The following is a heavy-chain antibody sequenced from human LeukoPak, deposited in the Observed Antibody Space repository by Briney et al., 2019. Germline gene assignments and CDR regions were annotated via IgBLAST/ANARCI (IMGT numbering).Heavy chain of an antibody. D-gene: IGHD3-22*01. Sequence: ASVKVSYKTYGYTFSNYYIHWVRQAPGQGLEWMGWINPNSGGSNYAQKFQGRVTMTRDTSITTAYMELTGLRFDDTAVYFCARESVMWLGAFDIWGQGTMVAVSS. CDR1: GYTFSNYY. J-gene: IGHJ3*02. V-gene: IGHV1-2*02. CDR3: ARESVMWLGAFDI. CDR2: INPNSGGS.